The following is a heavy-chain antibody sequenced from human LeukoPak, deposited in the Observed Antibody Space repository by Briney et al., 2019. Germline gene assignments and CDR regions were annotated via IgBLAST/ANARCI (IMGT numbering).Heavy chain of an antibody. V-gene: IGHV3-21*01. J-gene: IGHJ4*02. CDR1: GFTFSSYS. CDR2: ITSRSTYI. D-gene: IGHD1-26*01. Sequence: PGGSLRLPCAASGFTFSSYSMHWVRQAPGKGLEWVSSITSRSTYIYYADSMKGRFTISRDNAKNSLYLQLTSLRADDTAVYYCAGEASPYSGSYYCDYWGQGTLVTVSS. CDR3: AGEASPYSGSYYCDY.